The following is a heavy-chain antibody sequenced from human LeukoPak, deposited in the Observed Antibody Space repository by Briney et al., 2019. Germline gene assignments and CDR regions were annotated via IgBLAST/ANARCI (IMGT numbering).Heavy chain of an antibody. J-gene: IGHJ2*01. Sequence: PGGSLRLSCAASGFTFSDYGMSWVRQAPGKGLEWVSGIHWNGGSTGYADSVKGRFTISRDNAKNSLYLQMNSLRAEDTALYYCASSPGSSLALCFDLWGRGTLVTVSS. CDR3: ASSPGSSLALCFDL. CDR1: GFTFSDYG. D-gene: IGHD3-10*01. V-gene: IGHV3-20*04. CDR2: IHWNGGST.